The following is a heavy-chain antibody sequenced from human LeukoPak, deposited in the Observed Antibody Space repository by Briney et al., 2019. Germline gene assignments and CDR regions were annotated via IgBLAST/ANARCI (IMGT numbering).Heavy chain of an antibody. D-gene: IGHD6-25*01. V-gene: IGHV3-23*01. CDR1: GFTFISYD. CDR2: IRPSGDNT. J-gene: IGHJ4*02. CDR3: AREGIAAAYFDY. Sequence: PGGALRLSCAASGFTFISYDMTWVRQAPGRGMEWVSSIRPSGDNTYYGDSVKGRFPISRDNSKNPLYLQMNSLRAEDTAVYYCAREGIAAAYFDYWGQGTVVTVSS.